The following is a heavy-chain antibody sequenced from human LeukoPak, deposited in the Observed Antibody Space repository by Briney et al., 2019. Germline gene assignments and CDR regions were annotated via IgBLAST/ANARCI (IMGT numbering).Heavy chain of an antibody. CDR2: ISGSGGST. CDR1: GFTFSSYA. V-gene: IGHV3-23*01. D-gene: IGHD3-9*01. CDR3: AKDQSFDWLPHAI. Sequence: GGSLRLSCAASGFTFSSYAMSWVRQAPGKGLEWLSGISGSGGSTYYADSVKGRFTISRDNSKNTLFLQMNSLRAEDTAVYYCAKDQSFDWLPHAIWGQGTLVIVSS. J-gene: IGHJ4*02.